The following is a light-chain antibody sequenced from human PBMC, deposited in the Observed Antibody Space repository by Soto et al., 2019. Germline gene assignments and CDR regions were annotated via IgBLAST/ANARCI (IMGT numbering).Light chain of an antibody. J-gene: IGKJ1*01. CDR1: QSVSISH. V-gene: IGKV3-20*01. Sequence: EIVLTQSPGTLSLSLGERATLSCRASQSVSISHLAWYQQKPGQAPRLLIYGASSRATGISDRFSGSGSGTDFTLTISRLEPEDFAVYYCQQYGSSPRTFGQGTKVDIK. CDR2: GAS. CDR3: QQYGSSPRT.